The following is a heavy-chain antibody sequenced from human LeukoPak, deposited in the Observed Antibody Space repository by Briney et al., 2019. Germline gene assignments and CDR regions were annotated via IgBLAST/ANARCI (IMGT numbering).Heavy chain of an antibody. J-gene: IGHJ3*02. CDR3: AREELLARNDAFDI. CDR1: GGSISPGYY. Sequence: PSETLSLTCTVSGGSISPGYYWSWVRQPAGKELQWIGRIYSSGDTHYNPSFQSRVTMSVDTSKNQFSLNLSSVTAADTAVYYCAREELLARNDAFDIWGQGTMVTVSS. D-gene: IGHD1-26*01. CDR2: IYSSGDT. V-gene: IGHV4-4*07.